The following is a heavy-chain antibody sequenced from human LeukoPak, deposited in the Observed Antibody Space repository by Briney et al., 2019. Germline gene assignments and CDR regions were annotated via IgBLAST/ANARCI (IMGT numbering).Heavy chain of an antibody. CDR1: GFTFSSYS. J-gene: IGHJ3*02. V-gene: IGHV3-21*01. CDR3: ARDRTGDLGAFDI. CDR2: ISSSSSYI. Sequence: GGSLRLSCAASGFTFSSYSMNWVRQAPGKGLGWVSSISSSSSYIYYADSVKGRFTISRDNAKNSLYLQMNSLRAEDTAVYYCARDRTGDLGAFDIWGQGTMVTVSS. D-gene: IGHD7-27*01.